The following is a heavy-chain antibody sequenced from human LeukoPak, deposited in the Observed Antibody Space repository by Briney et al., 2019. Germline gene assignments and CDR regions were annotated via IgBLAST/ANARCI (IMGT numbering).Heavy chain of an antibody. Sequence: PSETLSLTCTVSGGSISSSSYYWGWIRQPPGKGLEWIGSIYYSGSTYYNPSLKSRVTISVDTSKNQFSLKLSSVTAADTAVYYCAREGEQLASKYYFDYWGQGTLVTVSS. J-gene: IGHJ4*02. D-gene: IGHD6-6*01. CDR1: GGSISSSSYY. CDR2: IYYSGST. V-gene: IGHV4-39*02. CDR3: AREGEQLASKYYFDY.